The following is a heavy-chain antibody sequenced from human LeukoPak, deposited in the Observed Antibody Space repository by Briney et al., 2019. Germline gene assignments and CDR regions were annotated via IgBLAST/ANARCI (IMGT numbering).Heavy chain of an antibody. J-gene: IGHJ5*02. V-gene: IGHV1-18*01. CDR3: ARDPAVTIFGVVAYNWFDP. Sequence: ASVKVSCKASGYTFTSYGISWVRQATGQGLEWMGWISAYNGNTNYAQKLQGRVTMTTDTSTSTAYMELRSLRSDDTAVYYCARDPAVTIFGVVAYNWFDPWGQGTLVTVSS. D-gene: IGHD3-3*01. CDR2: ISAYNGNT. CDR1: GYTFTSYG.